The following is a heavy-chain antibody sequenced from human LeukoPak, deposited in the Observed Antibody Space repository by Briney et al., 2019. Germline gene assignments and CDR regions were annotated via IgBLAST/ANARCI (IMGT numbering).Heavy chain of an antibody. CDR3: AREEMATMNWFDP. CDR2: IYHSGST. V-gene: IGHV4-30-4*08. D-gene: IGHD5-24*01. CDR1: GGSISSGDYH. J-gene: IGHJ5*02. Sequence: SQTLSLTCTVSGGSISSGDYHWSWIRQPPGKGLEWIGYIYHSGSTYYNPSLKSRVTISVDTSKNQFSLKLSSVTAADTAVYYCAREEMATMNWFDPWGQGTLVTVSS.